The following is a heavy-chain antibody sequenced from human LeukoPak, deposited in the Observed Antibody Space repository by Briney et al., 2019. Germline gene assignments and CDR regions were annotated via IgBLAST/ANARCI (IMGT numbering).Heavy chain of an antibody. Sequence: GGSLRLSCAASGFTFSSYGMSWVRQAPGKGLEWVSAISGRGDSTYYADSVKGRFTISRDNSKNTLYLQMNSLRAEDTAVYYCVRLYGSGSYYTLLLGYYHMDVWGKGTTVTISS. CDR3: VRLYGSGSYYTLLLGYYHMDV. J-gene: IGHJ6*03. V-gene: IGHV3-23*01. D-gene: IGHD3-10*01. CDR1: GFTFSSYG. CDR2: ISGRGDST.